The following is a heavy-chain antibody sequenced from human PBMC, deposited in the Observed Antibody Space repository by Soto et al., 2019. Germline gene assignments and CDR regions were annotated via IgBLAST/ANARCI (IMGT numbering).Heavy chain of an antibody. CDR1: GGSISSSY. V-gene: IGHV4-59*01. Sequence: QVQLQESGPGMVKPSETLSLTCTVSGGSISSSYWNWIRQPPGKGLEWIGYVYHRGSTNYNPSLKSRVTISVDTSKNQFSLKLSSVTAADTAVYYCARGGTIFGVVADNWGQGTLVTVSS. CDR2: VYHRGST. D-gene: IGHD3-3*01. J-gene: IGHJ4*02. CDR3: ARGGTIFGVVADN.